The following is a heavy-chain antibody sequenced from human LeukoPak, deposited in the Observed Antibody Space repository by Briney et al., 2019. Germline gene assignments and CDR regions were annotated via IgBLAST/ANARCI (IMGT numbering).Heavy chain of an antibody. CDR2: IYYSGST. J-gene: IGHJ6*02. V-gene: IGHV4-39*07. Sequence: PSETLSLTCTVSGGSISSSSYYWGWIRQPPGKGLEWIGSIYYSGSTYYNPSLKSRVTISVDTSKNQFSLKLSTVTAADTAVYYCARDTFPYGMDVWGQGTTVTVSS. CDR3: ARDTFPYGMDV. CDR1: GGSISSSSYY. D-gene: IGHD3-16*01.